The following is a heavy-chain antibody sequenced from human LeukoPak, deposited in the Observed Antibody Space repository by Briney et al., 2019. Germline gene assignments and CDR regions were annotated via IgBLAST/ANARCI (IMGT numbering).Heavy chain of an antibody. CDR1: ELTFSSYA. CDR3: AKGGDIVVVVAAIVY. V-gene: IGHV3-23*01. D-gene: IGHD2-15*01. J-gene: IGHJ4*02. Sequence: QTGGSLSLPGPASELTFSSYAMSWVRQAPGKGLDWASAVSGSGGSTYYADSVKGRFIISRDNSKNTLYLQMNSLRAEDTAVYYCAKGGDIVVVVAAIVYWGQGTLVTVSS. CDR2: VSGSGGST.